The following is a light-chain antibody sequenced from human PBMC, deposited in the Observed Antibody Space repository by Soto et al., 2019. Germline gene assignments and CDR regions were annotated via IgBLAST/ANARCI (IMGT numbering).Light chain of an antibody. J-gene: IGKJ1*01. CDR2: GAS. CDR3: QQYNTWPRT. V-gene: IGKV3-15*01. Sequence: EIVMTQSPATLSVSPGERATLSCRASQGIKDYLAWFQQKPGQAPRLLIYGASTRATAIPARFSGSGSGTEFTLSISSLQSEDFAVYYCQQYNTWPRTSGQATKVDIK. CDR1: QGIKDY.